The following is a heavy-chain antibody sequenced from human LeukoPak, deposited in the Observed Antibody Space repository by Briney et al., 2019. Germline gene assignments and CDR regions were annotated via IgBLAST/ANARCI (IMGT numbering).Heavy chain of an antibody. Sequence: SVKVSCKASGYTFTSYYMHWVRQAPGQGLEWMGGIIPIFGTANYAQKFQGRVTITADESTSTAYMELSSLRSEDTAVYYCARAGWIQLWLDWFDPWGQGTLVTVSS. CDR2: IIPIFGTA. CDR3: ARAGWIQLWLDWFDP. V-gene: IGHV1-69*13. CDR1: GYTFTSYY. J-gene: IGHJ5*02. D-gene: IGHD5-18*01.